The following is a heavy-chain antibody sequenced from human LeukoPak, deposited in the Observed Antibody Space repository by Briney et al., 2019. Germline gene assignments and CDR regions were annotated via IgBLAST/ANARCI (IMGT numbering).Heavy chain of an antibody. CDR2: IYHSGTT. D-gene: IGHD6-25*01. J-gene: IGHJ5*02. V-gene: IGHV4-30-2*01. CDR1: GGSISSGGYS. CDR3: ARGQGHIAATAWFAP. Sequence: SQTLSLTCAVSGGSISSGGYSWSWIRQPPGKDLEWIGFIYHSGTTYYNPSLTSRVAISIDKSKNQFSLQLTSVTAADTAVYYCARGQGHIAATAWFAPWGPGILAAVSS.